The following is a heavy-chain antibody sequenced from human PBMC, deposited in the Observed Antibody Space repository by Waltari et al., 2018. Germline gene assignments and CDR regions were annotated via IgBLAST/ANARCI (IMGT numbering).Heavy chain of an antibody. CDR3: AGDRAIGLFFDY. Sequence: QVQLQESGQGLVKPSGTLSLTCAVSGDSISGNYWWSWARQYPEKGLEWIGQVHNSGKTHYNPSLQSRVTISLDKPKNQFSLNLNSVTAADTAVYYCAGDRAIGLFFDYWGRGTLVTVSS. J-gene: IGHJ4*02. V-gene: IGHV4-4*02. D-gene: IGHD2-2*01. CDR2: VHNSGKT. CDR1: GDSISGNYW.